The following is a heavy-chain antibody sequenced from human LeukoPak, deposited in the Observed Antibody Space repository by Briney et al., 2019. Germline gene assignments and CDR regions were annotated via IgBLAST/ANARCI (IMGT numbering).Heavy chain of an antibody. CDR2: ISSSSSYI. Sequence: PGGSLRLSCAVSGFTLSSYTMNWVRQAPGKGLEWVSFISSSSSYIYYADSVKGRFTISRDNAKNSVYLQMNSLRAEDTALYYCARGSGSSWYFYFDYWGQGTLVTVSS. V-gene: IGHV3-21*04. J-gene: IGHJ4*02. CDR3: ARGSGSSWYFYFDY. CDR1: GFTLSSYT. D-gene: IGHD6-13*01.